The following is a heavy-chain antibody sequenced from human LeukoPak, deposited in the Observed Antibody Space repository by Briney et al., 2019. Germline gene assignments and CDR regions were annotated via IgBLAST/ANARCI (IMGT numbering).Heavy chain of an antibody. CDR2: IYSGGTT. CDR3: ARGVTGTDYYYYGLDV. D-gene: IGHD1-20*01. J-gene: IGHJ6*02. Sequence: GGSLRLSCAASDFIVSSNYMSWVRQAPGKGLEWVSVIYSGGTTHYAHSVKGRFTISRDNSKNTLYLQMNSLRVEDTAVYYCARGVTGTDYYYYGLDVWGQGTTVTVSS. V-gene: IGHV3-53*01. CDR1: DFIVSSNY.